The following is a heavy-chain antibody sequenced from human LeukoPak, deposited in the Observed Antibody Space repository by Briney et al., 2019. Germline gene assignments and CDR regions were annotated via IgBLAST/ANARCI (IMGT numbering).Heavy chain of an antibody. CDR1: GGSISSGGYY. CDR3: ARGGAYGADSDY. Sequence: SQTLSLTCTVSGGSISSGGYYWSWIRQHPGKGLEWIGYIYYSGSTYNNPSLKSRVTISVDTSKNQFSLKLSSVTAADTAVYYCARGGAYGADSDYWGQGTLVTVSS. J-gene: IGHJ4*02. V-gene: IGHV4-31*03. D-gene: IGHD4-17*01. CDR2: IYYSGST.